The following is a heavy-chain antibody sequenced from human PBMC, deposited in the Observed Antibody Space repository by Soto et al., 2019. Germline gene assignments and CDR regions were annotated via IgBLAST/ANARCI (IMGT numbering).Heavy chain of an antibody. Sequence: EVLLLESGGGLVQPGGSLRLSCAASGFTFSSYAMSWVRQAPGKGLEWVSAISGSGGSTYYADSVNGRFTNSRDNSKNTLYLQMNSLRAEDTAVYYCARGTSYYYHYMDVWGKGTTVTVSS. CDR2: ISGSGGST. V-gene: IGHV3-23*01. CDR3: ARGTSYYYHYMDV. J-gene: IGHJ6*03. CDR1: GFTFSSYA.